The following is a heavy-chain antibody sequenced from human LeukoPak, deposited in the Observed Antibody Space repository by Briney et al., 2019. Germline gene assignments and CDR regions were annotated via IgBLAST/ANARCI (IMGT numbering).Heavy chain of an antibody. Sequence: GGSLRLSCAASGFTFSSYLMSWVRQAPGRGLEWVANMKYDGSEKYYVDSVKGRFTISRDNAKNSLYLQMNSLRAEDTAVYYCARDIEAAGLFLDYWGQGSLVTVSS. CDR2: MKYDGSEK. J-gene: IGHJ4*02. CDR1: GFTFSSYL. V-gene: IGHV3-7*01. D-gene: IGHD6-13*01. CDR3: ARDIEAAGLFLDY.